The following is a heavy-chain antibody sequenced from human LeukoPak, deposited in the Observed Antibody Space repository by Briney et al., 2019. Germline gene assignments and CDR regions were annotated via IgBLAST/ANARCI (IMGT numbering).Heavy chain of an antibody. Sequence: PSETLSLTCTVSGGSISSGSYYWSWIRQPAGKGLEWIGRIYTSGSTNYNPSLKSRVTISVDTSKNQFSLKLSSVTAADTAVYYCARAREEDFDYWGQGTLVTVSS. CDR1: GGSISSGSYY. J-gene: IGHJ4*02. D-gene: IGHD6-6*01. CDR3: ARAREEDFDY. V-gene: IGHV4-61*02. CDR2: IYTSGST.